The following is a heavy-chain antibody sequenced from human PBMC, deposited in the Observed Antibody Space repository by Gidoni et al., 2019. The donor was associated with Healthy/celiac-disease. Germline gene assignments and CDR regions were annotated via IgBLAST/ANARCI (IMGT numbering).Heavy chain of an antibody. CDR2: INPTSGGT. V-gene: IGHV1-2*04. J-gene: IGHJ4*02. CDR1: GYTFTGYY. D-gene: IGHD3-22*01. CDR3: ARGGAVYYDSSGFPDY. Sequence: QVQLVQSGAEVKKPGASVKVSCQASGYTFTGYYMHWVRQAPGQGLEWMGWINPTSGGTNYAQKFQGWVTMTRDTSISTAYMELSRLRSDDTAVYYCARGGAVYYDSSGFPDYWGQGTLVTVSS.